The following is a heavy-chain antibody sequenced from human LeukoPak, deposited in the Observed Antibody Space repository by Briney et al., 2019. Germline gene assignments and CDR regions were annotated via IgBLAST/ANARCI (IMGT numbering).Heavy chain of an antibody. Sequence: SGGSLRLSCAASGFTFRNNWMSWVRQAPGKGLEWVANIKQDESHKNYVDSVKGRFTISRDNAKNSLSLQMNSLRAEDTAVYYCARETPDSSGWDWGQGTLVTVSS. J-gene: IGHJ4*02. D-gene: IGHD6-19*01. CDR3: ARETPDSSGWD. V-gene: IGHV3-7*01. CDR1: GFTFRNNW. CDR2: IKQDESHK.